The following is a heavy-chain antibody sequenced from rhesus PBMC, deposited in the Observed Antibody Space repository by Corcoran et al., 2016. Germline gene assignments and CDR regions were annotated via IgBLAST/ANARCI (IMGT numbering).Heavy chain of an antibody. D-gene: IGHD1-44*01. CDR3: ARVWWAARVKDYYGLDS. Sequence: QVQLQESGPGLVKPSETLSLTCAVSGGSISSNYWSWIRQPPGKGLEWIGRISGSGGSTDYNPSLKSRVTISTDTSKNQFSLKLSSVTAADTAVYYCARVWWAARVKDYYGLDSWGQGVVVTVSS. CDR1: GGSISSNY. V-gene: IGHV4-173*01. CDR2: ISGSGGST. J-gene: IGHJ6*01.